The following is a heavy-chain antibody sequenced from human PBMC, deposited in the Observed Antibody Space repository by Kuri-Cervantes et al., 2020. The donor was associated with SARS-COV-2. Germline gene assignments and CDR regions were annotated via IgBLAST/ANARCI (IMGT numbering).Heavy chain of an antibody. CDR1: GFTFSSYA. CDR2: ISSSSSYI. V-gene: IGHV3-21*04. CDR3: AKSKSHYYYYYMDV. J-gene: IGHJ6*03. Sequence: GESLKISCAASGFTFSSYAMSWVRQAPGKGLEWVSSISSSSSYIYYADSVKGRFTISRDNAKNSLYLQMNSLRAEDTALYYCAKSKSHYYYYYMDVWGKGTTVTVSS.